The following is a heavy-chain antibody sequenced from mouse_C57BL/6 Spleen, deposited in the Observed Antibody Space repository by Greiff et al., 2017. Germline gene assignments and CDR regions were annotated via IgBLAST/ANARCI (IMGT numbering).Heavy chain of an antibody. CDR3: ARDFYGNYGY. CDR1: GYTFTSYG. Sequence: VKLVESGAELARPGASVKLSCKASGYTFTSYGISWVKQRTGQGLEWIGEIYPRSGNTYYNEKFKGKATLTADKSSSTAYMELRSLTSEDAAVXFCARDFYGNYGYWGQGTTLTVSS. V-gene: IGHV1-81*01. CDR2: IYPRSGNT. J-gene: IGHJ2*01. D-gene: IGHD2-1*01.